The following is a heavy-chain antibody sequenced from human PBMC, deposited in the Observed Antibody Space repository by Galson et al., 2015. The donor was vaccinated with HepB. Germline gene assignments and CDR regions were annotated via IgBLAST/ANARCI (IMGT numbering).Heavy chain of an antibody. V-gene: IGHV1-3*01. J-gene: IGHJ4*02. D-gene: IGHD2-8*01. CDR2: INAGTGST. Sequence: SVKVSCKASGYRFGAYAMHWVRQAPGQGLEWMGWINAGTGSTKYSQTFQGRVTIIRDTSAGTVYMDLSSLRSGDTAVYYCARDRCANGICYTLIDYWGQGTLVTV. CDR3: ARDRCANGICYTLIDY. CDR1: GYRFGAYA.